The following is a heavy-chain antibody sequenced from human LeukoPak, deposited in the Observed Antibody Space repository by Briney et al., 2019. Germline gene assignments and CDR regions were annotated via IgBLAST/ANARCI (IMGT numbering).Heavy chain of an antibody. CDR3: ARSRFYFDY. J-gene: IGHJ4*02. Sequence: PSETLSLTCTVSGGSLSTAYWSWIRQSPGKGLEWVAKIKPDGSEKDHVDSVKGRFTISRDNAKNSLYLQLNSLRAEDTAVYYCARSRFYFDYWGQGTLVTVSS. CDR1: GGSLSTAY. CDR2: IKPDGSEK. V-gene: IGHV3-7*01.